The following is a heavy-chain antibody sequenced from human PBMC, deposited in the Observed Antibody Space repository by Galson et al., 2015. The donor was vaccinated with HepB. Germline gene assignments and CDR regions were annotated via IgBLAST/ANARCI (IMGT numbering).Heavy chain of an antibody. CDR1: GYTFTSYG. Sequence: SVKVSCKASGYTFTSYGISWVRQAPGQGLEWMGWISAYNGNTNYAQKLQGRVTMTTDTSTSTAYMELRSLRSDDTAVYYCARAAQTTVTTSWFDPWGQGTLVTVSS. CDR2: ISAYNGNT. J-gene: IGHJ5*02. CDR3: ARAAQTTVTTSWFDP. D-gene: IGHD4-17*01. V-gene: IGHV1-18*01.